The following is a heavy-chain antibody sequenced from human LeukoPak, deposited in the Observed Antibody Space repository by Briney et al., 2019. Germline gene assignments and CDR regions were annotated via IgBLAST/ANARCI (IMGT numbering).Heavy chain of an antibody. D-gene: IGHD6-13*01. CDR1: GFTFSSYA. CDR3: ARDTSSIAAAGKGYFDY. Sequence: GGSLRLSCAASGFTFSSYAMSWVRQAPGKGLEWVSSISSSSSYIYYADSVKGRFTISRDNAKNSLYLQMNSLRAEDTAVYYCARDTSSIAAAGKGYFDYWGQGTLVTVSS. CDR2: ISSSSSYI. V-gene: IGHV3-21*01. J-gene: IGHJ4*02.